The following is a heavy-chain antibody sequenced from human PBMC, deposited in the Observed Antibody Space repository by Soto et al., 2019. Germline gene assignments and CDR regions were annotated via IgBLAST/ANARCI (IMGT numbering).Heavy chain of an antibody. CDR2: ISGSGGST. J-gene: IGHJ3*02. V-gene: IGHV3-23*01. CDR3: AKAGSRIAAAADAFDI. D-gene: IGHD6-13*01. CDR1: GFTFSSYA. Sequence: GGSLRLSCAASGFTFSSYAMSWVRQAPGKGLEWVSAISGSGGSTYYADSVKGRFTISRDNSKNTLYLQMNSLRAEDTAVYYCAKAGSRIAAAADAFDIWGQGTMVTVSS.